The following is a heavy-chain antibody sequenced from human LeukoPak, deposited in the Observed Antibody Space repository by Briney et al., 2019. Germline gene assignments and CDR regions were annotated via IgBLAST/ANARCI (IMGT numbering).Heavy chain of an antibody. CDR1: GYTFTGYY. CDR2: INPNSGGT. Sequence: ASVKVSCKAPGYTFTGYYMHWVRQAPGQGLEWMGWINPNSGGTNYAQKFQGRVTMTRDTSISTAYMELGRLRSDDTAVYYCTRDPYGTWYFDLWGRGTLVTVSS. CDR3: TRDPYGTWYFDL. J-gene: IGHJ2*01. V-gene: IGHV1-2*02. D-gene: IGHD3-10*01.